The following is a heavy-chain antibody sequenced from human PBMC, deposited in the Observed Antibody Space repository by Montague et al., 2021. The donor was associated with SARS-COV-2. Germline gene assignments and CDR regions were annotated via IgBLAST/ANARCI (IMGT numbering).Heavy chain of an antibody. D-gene: IGHD6-19*01. V-gene: IGHV3-53*01. Sequence: SLRLSCAASGFTVNQNYMSWVRQAPGKGLEWVSAIYSGGTTYYGDSVKGRFTISRDNSMDTLYLQMYSLRPEDTAIYYCAKDPVPVAGRYFDYWGQGTLVTVSS. CDR3: AKDPVPVAGRYFDY. CDR1: GFTVNQNY. CDR2: IYSGGTT. J-gene: IGHJ4*02.